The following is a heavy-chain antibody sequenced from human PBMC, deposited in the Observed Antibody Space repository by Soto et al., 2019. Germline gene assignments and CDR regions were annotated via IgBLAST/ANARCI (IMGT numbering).Heavy chain of an antibody. V-gene: IGHV1-69*13. CDR2: IIPIFGTA. CDR1: GGTFSSYA. J-gene: IGHJ3*02. D-gene: IGHD2-2*01. Sequence: GASVKVSCKASGGTFSSYAISRVRQAPGQGLEWMGGIIPIFGTANYAQKFQGRVTITADESTSTAYMELSSLRSEDTAVYYCARDRMKVPAASDAFDIWGQGTMVTVSS. CDR3: ARDRMKVPAASDAFDI.